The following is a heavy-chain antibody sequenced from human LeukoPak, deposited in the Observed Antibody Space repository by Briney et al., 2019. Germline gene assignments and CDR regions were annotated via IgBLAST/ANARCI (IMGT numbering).Heavy chain of an antibody. J-gene: IGHJ6*02. Sequence: SETLSLTCTVSGGSVTTYYWTWIRQPPGKGLEWIGYINYSGSTNYNPSLKSRVTISVDTSKNQFSLKLSSVTAADTAVYYCARAQLNLLVDFGMDVWGQGTTVTVSS. V-gene: IGHV4-59*02. CDR3: ARAQLNLLVDFGMDV. CDR2: INYSGST. D-gene: IGHD1-1*01. CDR1: GGSVTTYY.